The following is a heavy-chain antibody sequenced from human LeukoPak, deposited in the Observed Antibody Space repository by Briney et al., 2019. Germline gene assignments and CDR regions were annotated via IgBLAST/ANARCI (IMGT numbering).Heavy chain of an antibody. Sequence: SETLSLTCAVSGGSISSGGYSWSWIRQPPGKGLEWIGYIYYSGSTYYNPSLKSRVTISVDTSKNQFSLKLSSVTAADTAVYYCATAPIKYITMDVWGKGTTVTVSS. CDR1: GGSISSGGYS. D-gene: IGHD2-21*02. CDR3: ATAPIKYITMDV. J-gene: IGHJ6*03. V-gene: IGHV4-30-4*07. CDR2: IYYSGST.